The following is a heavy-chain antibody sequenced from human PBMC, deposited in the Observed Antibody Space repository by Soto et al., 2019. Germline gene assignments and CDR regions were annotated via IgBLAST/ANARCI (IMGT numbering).Heavy chain of an antibody. CDR3: ARPRRTGYSNFDY. Sequence: ASVKVSCKASAYTFADYGIIWVRQAPGQGLEWMGWISGFNGNTNYAQKFQDRVTMTTDTSTTTAYMELRSLRSDDTAVYFCARPRRTGYSNFDYWGQGTLVTVYS. V-gene: IGHV1-18*01. D-gene: IGHD3-9*01. CDR2: ISGFNGNT. J-gene: IGHJ4*01. CDR1: AYTFADYG.